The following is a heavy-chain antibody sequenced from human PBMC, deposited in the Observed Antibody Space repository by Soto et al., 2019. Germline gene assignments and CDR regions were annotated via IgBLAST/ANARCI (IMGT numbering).Heavy chain of an antibody. J-gene: IGHJ6*02. CDR1: GGTFSSYA. D-gene: IGHD3-3*01. CDR3: ARGIGITIFGVVTPPAYMDV. CDR2: IIPIFGTA. Sequence: ASVKVSCKASGGTFSSYAISWVRQAPGQGLEWMGGIIPIFGTANYAQKFQGRVTIIADESTSTAYMELSSLRSEDTAVYYCARGIGITIFGVVTPPAYMDVWGQGTTVTVSS. V-gene: IGHV1-69*13.